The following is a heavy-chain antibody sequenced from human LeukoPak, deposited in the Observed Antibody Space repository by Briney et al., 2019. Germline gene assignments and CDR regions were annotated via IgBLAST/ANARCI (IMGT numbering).Heavy chain of an antibody. J-gene: IGHJ4*02. CDR3: ARLSKGRYFDYIFDN. CDR1: GGSIITSSYY. D-gene: IGHD3-9*01. Sequence: SETLSLTCTVSGGSIITSSYYWGWIRQPPGKGLEWIGSFYYSGNTYYNPSLKSRVTISVDTSKNQFSLNLSSVTAADTAVYYCARLSKGRYFDYIFDNWGQGTLVTVSS. CDR2: FYYSGNT. V-gene: IGHV4-39*01.